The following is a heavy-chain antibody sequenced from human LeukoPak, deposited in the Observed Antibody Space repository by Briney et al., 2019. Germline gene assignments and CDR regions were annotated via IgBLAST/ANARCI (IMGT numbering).Heavy chain of an antibody. J-gene: IGHJ4*02. Sequence: SETLSLTCAVYGGSFSGYYWSWIRQPPGKGLEWIGEINHSGSTNYNPSLKSRVTMSVDTSKNQFSLKLSSVAAADTAVYYCARASKRITIFGVVPYYFDYWGQGTLVTVSS. CDR3: ARASKRITIFGVVPYYFDY. V-gene: IGHV4-34*01. D-gene: IGHD3-3*01. CDR2: INHSGST. CDR1: GGSFSGYY.